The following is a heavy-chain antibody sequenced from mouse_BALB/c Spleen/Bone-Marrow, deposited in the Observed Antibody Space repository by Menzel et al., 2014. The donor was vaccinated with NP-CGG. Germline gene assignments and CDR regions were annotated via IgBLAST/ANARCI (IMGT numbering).Heavy chain of an antibody. J-gene: IGHJ1*01. D-gene: IGHD1-1*01. CDR2: IYPGSGST. CDR3: TRSGYYSSSYGYFDV. CDR1: GYTFTSYW. Sequence: LQQSGSALVRPGASVKLSCKASGYTFTSYWMHWVKPRPGQGLEWIGNIYPGSGSTNYDEKFKSKATLTVDTSSSRAYMQRSSLTSEHSAVYYCTRSGYYSSSYGYFDVWGAGTTVTGSS. V-gene: IGHV1S22*01.